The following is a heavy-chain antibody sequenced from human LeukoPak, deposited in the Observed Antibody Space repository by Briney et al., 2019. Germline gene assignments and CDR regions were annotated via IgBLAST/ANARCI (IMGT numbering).Heavy chain of an antibody. CDR3: ARSAGIVVVPAAITGAIFFDY. D-gene: IGHD2-2*01. CDR1: GGSFSGYY. CDR2: INHSGST. V-gene: IGHV4-34*01. Sequence: SETLSLTCAVYGGSFSGYYWSWIRQPPGKGLEWIGEINHSGSTNYNPSLKSRVTISVGTSKNQFSLKLSSVTAADTAVYYCARSAGIVVVPAAITGAIFFDYWGQGTLVTVSS. J-gene: IGHJ4*02.